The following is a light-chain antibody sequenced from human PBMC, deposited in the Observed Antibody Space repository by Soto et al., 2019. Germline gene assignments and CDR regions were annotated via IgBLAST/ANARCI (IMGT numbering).Light chain of an antibody. CDR1: QSISSY. CDR3: QQSYSTPLT. V-gene: IGKV1-39*01. J-gene: IGKJ4*01. Sequence: DIQTTQSPSSLSASVGDRVTITCRASQSISSYLNWYQQKPGKAPKLLIYAASSLQSGVPSRFSGSGSGTDFTLTISSLQHEDFPTYYCQQSYSTPLTFGGGTKVDIK. CDR2: AAS.